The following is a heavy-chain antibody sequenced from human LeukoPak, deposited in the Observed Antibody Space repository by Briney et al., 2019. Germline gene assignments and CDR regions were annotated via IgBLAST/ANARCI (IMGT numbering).Heavy chain of an antibody. CDR3: ARARSPSSGYLLRDHNWFDP. V-gene: IGHV1-69*05. CDR1: GYTFTGYY. CDR2: IIPIIVTA. J-gene: IGHJ5*02. Sequence: SVKVSCKASGYTFTGYYMHWVRQAPGQGLEWMGGIIPIIVTANYAQKVQGRVTITTDESTTTAYMGLSSLRSEDTAVYYCARARSPSSGYLLRDHNWFDPWGQGTLVTVSP. D-gene: IGHD3-22*01.